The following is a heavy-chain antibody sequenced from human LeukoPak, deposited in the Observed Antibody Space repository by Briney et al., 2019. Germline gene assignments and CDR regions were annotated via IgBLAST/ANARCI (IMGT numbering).Heavy chain of an antibody. CDR2: INPNSGGA. CDR3: ARGPPEYCSGGTCYSGRNWLDP. CDR1: GYTFTGYY. V-gene: IGHV1-2*02. J-gene: IGHJ5*02. Sequence: ASVEVSCKASGYTFTGYYMHWVRQAPGQGLEWMGWINPNSGGADSAQKFQGRVTLTGDTAISTAYMTLSRLSFDDTAFYYCARGPPEYCSGGTCYSGRNWLDPWGQGTLVTVSS. D-gene: IGHD2-15*01.